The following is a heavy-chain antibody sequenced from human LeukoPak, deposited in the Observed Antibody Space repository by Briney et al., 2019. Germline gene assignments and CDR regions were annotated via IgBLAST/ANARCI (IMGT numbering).Heavy chain of an antibody. CDR1: GGTFSSYA. Sequence: ASVKVSCKASGGTFSSYAISWVRQAPGQGLEWMGGIIPIFGTANYAQKFQGRVTITADESTSTAYMELSSLRSEDTALYYCAKDIGPPYRYGSVHTYYYYGMDVWGQGTTVTVSS. V-gene: IGHV1-69*13. D-gene: IGHD5-18*01. J-gene: IGHJ6*02. CDR3: AKDIGPPYRYGSVHTYYYYGMDV. CDR2: IIPIFGTA.